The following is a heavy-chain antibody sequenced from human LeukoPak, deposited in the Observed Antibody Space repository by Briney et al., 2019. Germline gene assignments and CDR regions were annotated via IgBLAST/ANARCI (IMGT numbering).Heavy chain of an antibody. CDR2: IYTSGTT. J-gene: IGHJ6*03. V-gene: IGHV4-61*02. CDR3: ARWSGSVTARNYYYYMDV. CDR1: GGSVRRGNYY. Sequence: SQTLSLTCTVSGGSVRRGNYYWPWIRQPAGSGLEWVGRIYTSGTTDYNPSLRTRVTISVDASRNQFSLNLSSVTAADTAVYYCARWSGSVTARNYYYYMDVWGEGTTVTVS. D-gene: IGHD6-6*01.